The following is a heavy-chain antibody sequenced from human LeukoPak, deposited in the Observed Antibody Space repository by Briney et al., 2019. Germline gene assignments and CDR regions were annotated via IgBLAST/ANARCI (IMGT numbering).Heavy chain of an antibody. V-gene: IGHV3-48*01. J-gene: IGHJ6*03. D-gene: IGHD3-3*01. Sequence: GGSLRLSCAASGVTFINAWMSWVRQAPGQGLEWVSYISSSSSTIYYADSVKGRFTISRDNARTSMYLQMHSLRADDTAVYYCARAPAVRFLEYYFYYMDVWGKGTTVTVSS. CDR1: GVTFINAW. CDR2: ISSSSSTI. CDR3: ARAPAVRFLEYYFYYMDV.